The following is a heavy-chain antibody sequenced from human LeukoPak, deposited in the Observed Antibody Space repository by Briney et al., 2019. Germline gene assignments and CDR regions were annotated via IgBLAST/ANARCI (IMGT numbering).Heavy chain of an antibody. J-gene: IGHJ3*02. Sequence: GESLKISCKGSGYSFTSYWIGWVRQMPGKGLEWMGIIYPGDSDTRYSPSFQGQVTISADKSISTAYLQWSSLKASDTAMYYCARQNHDSSGYYRDVSAFDIWGQGTMVTVSS. CDR2: IYPGDSDT. V-gene: IGHV5-51*01. CDR3: ARQNHDSSGYYRDVSAFDI. CDR1: GYSFTSYW. D-gene: IGHD3-22*01.